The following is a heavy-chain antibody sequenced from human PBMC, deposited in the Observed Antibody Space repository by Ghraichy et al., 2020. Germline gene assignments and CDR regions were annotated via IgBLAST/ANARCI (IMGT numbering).Heavy chain of an antibody. D-gene: IGHD6-13*01. CDR2: ISSSSSTI. J-gene: IGHJ4*02. V-gene: IGHV3-48*02. Sequence: LSLTCAASGFTFSSYSMNWVRQAPGKGLEWVSYISSSSSTIYYADSVKGRFTISRDNAKNSLYLQMNSLRDEDTAVYYCARDLAAAEGSYYWGQGTLVTVSS. CDR3: ARDLAAAEGSYY. CDR1: GFTFSSYS.